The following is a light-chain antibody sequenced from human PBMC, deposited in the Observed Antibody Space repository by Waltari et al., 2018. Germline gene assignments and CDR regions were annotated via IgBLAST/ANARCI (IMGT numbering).Light chain of an antibody. CDR3: CSHTTTHSLV. Sequence: QSALTQPASVSGSPGQSITVSCTGSSSYIWAYNLVSWFQQHPGEVPKLLIYEVSERPSGVSNRFSGSKSGNTASLTVSGLQPEDEAHYYCCSHTTTHSLVFGGGTRVTVL. J-gene: IGLJ2*01. CDR2: EVS. CDR1: SSYIWAYNL. V-gene: IGLV2-23*02.